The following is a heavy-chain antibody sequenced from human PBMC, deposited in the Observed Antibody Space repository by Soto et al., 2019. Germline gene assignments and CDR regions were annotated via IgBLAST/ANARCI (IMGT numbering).Heavy chain of an antibody. CDR2: ISGSGGTT. CDR1: GFTFSTYA. D-gene: IGHD1-26*01. J-gene: IGHJ4*02. Sequence: EVQLLESGGGLVQPGGSLRLSCAASGFTFSTYAMTWVRQAPGKGLEWVSAISGSGGTTNYADSVKGRFTISRDNSKNTLYLQMISLRAEDKAVYYCVKGRTTAERDDSWGQGTLVTVSS. V-gene: IGHV3-23*01. CDR3: VKGRTTAERDDS.